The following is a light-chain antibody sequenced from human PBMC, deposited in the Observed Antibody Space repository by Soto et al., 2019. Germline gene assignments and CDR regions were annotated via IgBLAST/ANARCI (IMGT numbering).Light chain of an antibody. CDR3: LQHRTYPLT. CDR1: QGIRND. CDR2: AAS. Sequence: DIQMTQFPSSLSASVGDRVTITCRASQGIRNDLAWYQQKPGKAPKRLIYAASSLQSGAPSRFSGSGSGTEFTLAISSLQPEDFATFYCLQHRTYPLTFGQGTKVEIK. V-gene: IGKV1-17*01. J-gene: IGKJ1*01.